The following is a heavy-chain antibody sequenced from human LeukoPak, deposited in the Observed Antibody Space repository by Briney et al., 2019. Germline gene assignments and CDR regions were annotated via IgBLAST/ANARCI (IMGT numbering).Heavy chain of an antibody. J-gene: IGHJ4*02. CDR2: IGSGT. Sequence: SGGSLRLSCGASGFTFSSYAMSWVRQAPGKGLEWVSAIGSGTYYADSVKGRFTISRDNSKNTQYLQMNSLRAEDTAVYYCAKVLAYYFDYWGQGTLVTVSS. CDR1: GFTFSSYA. CDR3: AKVLAYYFDY. V-gene: IGHV3-23*01.